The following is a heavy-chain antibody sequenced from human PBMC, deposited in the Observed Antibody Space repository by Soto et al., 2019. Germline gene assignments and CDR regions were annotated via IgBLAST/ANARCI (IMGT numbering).Heavy chain of an antibody. V-gene: IGHV3-64D*06. J-gene: IGHJ6*03. CDR2: ISSNGGST. CDR1: GFTFSSYA. Sequence: GGTLRLTCSASGFTFSSYAMHWVRQAPGKGLEYVSAISSNGGSTYYADSMKGRSTISRDNSKHTLYHQMTRVRADDTAVYYCVNYRPGGGAAMIDYDMCGRGQVATVT. D-gene: IGHD5-18*01. CDR3: VNYRPGGGAAMIDYDMCG.